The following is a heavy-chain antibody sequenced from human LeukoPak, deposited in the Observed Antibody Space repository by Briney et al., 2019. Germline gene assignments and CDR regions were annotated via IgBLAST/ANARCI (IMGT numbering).Heavy chain of an antibody. CDR2: ISSSSSYI. D-gene: IGHD1-26*01. CDR3: ASTLTEKWGLIYYFDY. J-gene: IGHJ4*02. Sequence: GGSLRLSCAASGFTFSSYSMNWVRQAPGKGLEWVSSISSSSSYIYYADSVKGRFTISRDNAKNSLYLQMNSLRAEDTAVYYCASTLTEKWGLIYYFDYWGQGTLVTVSS. V-gene: IGHV3-21*01. CDR1: GFTFSSYS.